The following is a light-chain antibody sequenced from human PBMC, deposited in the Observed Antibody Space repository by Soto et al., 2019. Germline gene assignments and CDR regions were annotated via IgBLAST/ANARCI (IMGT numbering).Light chain of an antibody. J-gene: IGKJ3*01. Sequence: DIQSTQSPSFLSASVGDRVTITCQASQGISSYLAWYQQNPGKAPKLLIYAASTLQSGVPSRFSGSGSGTEFTLTISSLQPEDFATYYCQQLNSYPRSFGPGTKVDIK. CDR3: QQLNSYPRS. CDR1: QGISSY. V-gene: IGKV1-9*01. CDR2: AAS.